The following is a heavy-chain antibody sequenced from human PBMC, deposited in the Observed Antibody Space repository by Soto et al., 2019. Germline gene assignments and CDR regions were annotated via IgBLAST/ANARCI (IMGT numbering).Heavy chain of an antibody. CDR2: IIPIFGTA. CDR1: GGTFSSYA. CDR3: ARGLEGSGSYYPTTKAYYYYGMDV. V-gene: IGHV1-69*01. D-gene: IGHD3-10*01. Sequence: QVQLVQSGAEVKKPGSSVKVSCKASGGTFSSYAISWVRQAPGQGLEWMGGIIPIFGTANYAQKFQGRVTITADESTSTAYMELSSLRSEDTAVYYCARGLEGSGSYYPTTKAYYYYGMDVWGQGTTVTVSS. J-gene: IGHJ6*02.